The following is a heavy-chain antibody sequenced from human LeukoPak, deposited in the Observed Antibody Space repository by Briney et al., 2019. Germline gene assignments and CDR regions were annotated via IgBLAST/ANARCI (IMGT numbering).Heavy chain of an antibody. CDR3: AREVQLERLAFGKEGSALDY. J-gene: IGHJ4*02. V-gene: IGHV3-21*01. CDR1: GFTFRRYG. CDR2: ISSTRSYI. D-gene: IGHD1-1*01. Sequence: GGSLRLSCAASGFTFRRYGMNWVRQAPGKGLEWVSSISSTRSYIYYADSVKGRFTISRDNAKNSLYLQMNSLRAEDTAVYYCAREVQLERLAFGKEGSALDYWGQGTLVTVSS.